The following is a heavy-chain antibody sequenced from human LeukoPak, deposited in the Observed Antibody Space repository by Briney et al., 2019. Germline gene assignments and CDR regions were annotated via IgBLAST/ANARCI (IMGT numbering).Heavy chain of an antibody. CDR1: GCSVSSKH. CDR2: IYSGDST. D-gene: IGHD3-10*01. Sequence: SLRLSCVAWGCSVSSKHRNWVRQAPGTGLEWVSVIYSGDSTLYADSVRGRFTISRDNSKNSLFLQMNSLRAEDTAVYYCARTRSGNYYGSGSYYVFDIWGQGTMVTVSS. CDR3: ARTRSGNYYGSGSYYVFDI. V-gene: IGHV3-66*01. J-gene: IGHJ3*02.